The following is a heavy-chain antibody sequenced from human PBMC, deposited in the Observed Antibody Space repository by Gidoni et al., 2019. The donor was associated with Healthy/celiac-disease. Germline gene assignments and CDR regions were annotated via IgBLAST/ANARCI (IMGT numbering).Heavy chain of an antibody. CDR2: INPNSGGT. D-gene: IGHD2-2*01. V-gene: IGHV1-2*02. J-gene: IGHJ3*02. Sequence: QVQLVQSGAEVKKPGASVKVSCKASGYTFTGYYMPWVRQAPGQGLEWMGWINPNSGGTNYAQKLQGRVTMTRDTSISTAYMELSRLRSDDTAVYYCARRLGYCSSTSCYTNDAFDIWGQGTMVTVSS. CDR1: GYTFTGYY. CDR3: ARRLGYCSSTSCYTNDAFDI.